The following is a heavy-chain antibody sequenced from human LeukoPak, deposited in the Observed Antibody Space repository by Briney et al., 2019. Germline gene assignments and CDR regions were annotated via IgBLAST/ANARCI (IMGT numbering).Heavy chain of an antibody. CDR1: GFTFSSYG. CDR3: ARAQQNYYYYYYMDV. Sequence: GGSLRLSCTASGFTFSSYGMHWVRQAPGKGLEWVAFIRYDGSNKYYADSVKGRFTISRDNSKNTLYLQMNSLSDEDTAVYYCARAQQNYYYYYYMDVWGKGTTVTVSS. J-gene: IGHJ6*03. CDR2: IRYDGSNK. V-gene: IGHV3-30*02.